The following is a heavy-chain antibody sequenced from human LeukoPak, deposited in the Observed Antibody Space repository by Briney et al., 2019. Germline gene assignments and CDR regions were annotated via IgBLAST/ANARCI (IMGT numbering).Heavy chain of an antibody. CDR3: AKEGRVGYSSSSWAFDI. V-gene: IGHV3-23*01. D-gene: IGHD6-6*01. CDR2: ISGSGGST. CDR1: GFTFSSYA. Sequence: GGSLRLSCAASGFTFSSYAMSWVRQTPEKGLEWVSAISGSGGSTYYADSVKGRFTISRDNSNNTLYLQMNSLRAEDTAVYYYAKEGRVGYSSSSWAFDIWGQGTMVTVSS. J-gene: IGHJ3*02.